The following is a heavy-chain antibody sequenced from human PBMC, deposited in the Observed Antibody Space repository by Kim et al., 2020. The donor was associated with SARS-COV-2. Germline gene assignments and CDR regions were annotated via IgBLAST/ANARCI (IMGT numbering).Heavy chain of an antibody. CDR1: GGSFSGYY. CDR3: ARGSRVWNFSSWFPNDY. D-gene: IGHD6-13*01. J-gene: IGHJ4*01. V-gene: IGHV4-34*01. Sequence: SETLSLTCAVYGGSFSGYYWSWIRQPPGKGLEWIGEINHSGSTNYNPSLKSRVTISVDTSKNQFSLKLSSVTAADTAVYYCARGSRVWNFSSWFPNDYWG. CDR2: INHSGST.